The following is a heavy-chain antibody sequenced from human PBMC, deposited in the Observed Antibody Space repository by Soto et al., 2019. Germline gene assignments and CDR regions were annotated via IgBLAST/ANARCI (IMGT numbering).Heavy chain of an antibody. D-gene: IGHD2-2*01. CDR3: ARGVRYCSSTSCYYHYYYAMDV. J-gene: IGHJ6*02. Sequence: ETVSLRRAVYQGSLSRYHWSWIRQPPGKGLEWSGEINHSGNTSYNPSLKSRVTISVDTSKNQFSLKLSSVTAADTAVYYCARGVRYCSSTSCYYHYYYAMDVSGQ. CDR1: QGSLSRYH. CDR2: INHSGNT. V-gene: IGHV4-34*01.